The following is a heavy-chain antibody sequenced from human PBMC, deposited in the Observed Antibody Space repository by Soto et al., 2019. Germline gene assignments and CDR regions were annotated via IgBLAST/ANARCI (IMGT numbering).Heavy chain of an antibody. CDR3: AGVYSNYDYYGMGI. CDR2: IWYDGSNK. J-gene: IGHJ6*02. CDR1: VFTFSSYG. Sequence: GGSLRFSCAASVFTFSSYGVHLVRQAPGKGLEWVAVIWYDGSNKYYADSVKGRFTISRDNSQNTLYLQMNSLRAEDTAVYYCAGVYSNYDYYGMGIWGQGTTVTVSS. V-gene: IGHV3-33*01. D-gene: IGHD4-4*01.